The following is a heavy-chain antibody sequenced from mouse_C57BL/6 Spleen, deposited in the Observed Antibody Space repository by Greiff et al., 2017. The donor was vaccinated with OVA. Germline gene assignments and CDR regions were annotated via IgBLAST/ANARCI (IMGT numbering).Heavy chain of an antibody. CDR3: ARGITTGY. Sequence: VQLQQSGPELVKPGASVKISCKASGYAFSSSWMNWVKQRPGKGLEWIGRIYPGDGDTNYNGKFKGKATLTADKSSSTAYMQLSSLTSEDSAAYFCARGITTGYWGQGTTLTVSS. J-gene: IGHJ2*01. CDR1: GYAFSSSW. CDR2: IYPGDGDT. V-gene: IGHV1-82*01. D-gene: IGHD1-1*01.